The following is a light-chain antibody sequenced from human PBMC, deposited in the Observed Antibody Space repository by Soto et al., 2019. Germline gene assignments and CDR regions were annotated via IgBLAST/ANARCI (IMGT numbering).Light chain of an antibody. CDR1: QTISTW. J-gene: IGKJ1*01. CDR2: DAS. Sequence: DIPITQSHSTLSESLPDRVSMXWRASQTISTWLAWYQQKPGKAPALLIHDASSLQSGVPSRFSGSGSGTEFTLTISSLQPDDFGTYYCQQYNSYSQTFGQGTKVDIK. CDR3: QQYNSYSQT. V-gene: IGKV1-5*01.